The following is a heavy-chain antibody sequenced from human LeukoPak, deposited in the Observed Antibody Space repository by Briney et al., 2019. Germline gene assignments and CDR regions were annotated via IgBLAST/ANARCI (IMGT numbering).Heavy chain of an antibody. CDR1: GFTLSSYN. V-gene: IGHV3-21*01. CDR3: ASNAYYDSSGYPHG. CDR2: ISSSSSYI. Sequence: GGSLRLSCAASGFTLSSYNMNWVRQAPGKGLEWVSYISSSSSYIYYADSVKGRITISRDNAKNSLYLQMNSLRAEDTAVYYCASNAYYDSSGYPHGWGQGTLVTVSS. D-gene: IGHD3-22*01. J-gene: IGHJ4*02.